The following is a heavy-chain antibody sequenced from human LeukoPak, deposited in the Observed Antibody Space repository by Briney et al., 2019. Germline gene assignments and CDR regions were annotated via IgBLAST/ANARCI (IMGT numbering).Heavy chain of an antibody. CDR2: MNWNGVTT. CDR1: GFPFDDYG. J-gene: IGHJ4*02. V-gene: IGHV3-20*04. Sequence: GGSLRLSCAASGFPFDDYGMSWVRHAPGKGLEWDSGMNWNGVTTAYGDSVKGRFSISRDNAKSSLFLQMDSLRVEDTALYFCARERRGSYFHDYWGQGTLVTVSS. D-gene: IGHD1-26*01. CDR3: ARERRGSYFHDY.